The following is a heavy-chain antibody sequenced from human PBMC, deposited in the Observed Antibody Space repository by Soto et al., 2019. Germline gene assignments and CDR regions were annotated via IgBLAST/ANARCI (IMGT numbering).Heavy chain of an antibody. Sequence: QVQLVQSGAEVKKPGASVKVSCKASGYTFTSYAMHWVRQAPGQRLEWMGWINAGNGNTKYSQKFQGRVTITRDTSASTAYMELSSLRSEDTAVYYCAGVTYYYDSSGYYPTRYYYYGMDFWGQGTTVTVSS. CDR3: AGVTYYYDSSGYYPTRYYYYGMDF. CDR1: GYTFTSYA. J-gene: IGHJ6*02. D-gene: IGHD3-22*01. V-gene: IGHV1-3*01. CDR2: INAGNGNT.